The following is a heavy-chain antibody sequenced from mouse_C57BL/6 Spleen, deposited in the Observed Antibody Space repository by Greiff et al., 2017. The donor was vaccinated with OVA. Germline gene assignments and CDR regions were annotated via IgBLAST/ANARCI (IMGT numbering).Heavy chain of an antibody. D-gene: IGHD3-2*02. CDR2: ISSGGSYT. J-gene: IGHJ3*01. CDR1: GFTFSSYG. CDR3: ASRGTAQAPWFAY. V-gene: IGHV5-6*01. Sequence: EVMLVESGGDLVKPGGSLKLSCAASGFTFSSYGMSWVRQTPDKRLEWVATISSGGSYTYYPDSVKGRFTISRDNAKNTLYLQMSSLKSEDTAMYYCASRGTAQAPWFAYWGQGTLVTVSA.